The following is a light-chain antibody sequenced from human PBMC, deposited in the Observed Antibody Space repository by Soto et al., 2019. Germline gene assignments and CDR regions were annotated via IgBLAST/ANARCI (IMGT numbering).Light chain of an antibody. CDR1: QSLLHSNGYTY. CDR2: LGS. CDR3: MQALQPPPIT. Sequence: DLVMTQSPLSLPVTPGEPASISCRSSQSLLHSNGYTYLDWYLQKPGQSPQLLIYLGSNRASGVPDRFSGSGSGTDFTLKISRVEAEDVGVYYCMQALQPPPITFGQGTRLEIK. V-gene: IGKV2-28*01. J-gene: IGKJ5*01.